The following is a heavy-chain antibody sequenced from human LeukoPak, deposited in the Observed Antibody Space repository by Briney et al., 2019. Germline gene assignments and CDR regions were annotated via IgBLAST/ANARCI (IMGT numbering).Heavy chain of an antibody. D-gene: IGHD2-2*01. Sequence: GASVKVSCKASGYTFTMYYIHWVRQAPGQGLEWMAMINPSDGATTYAQRFQGRVTMTRDMSTTTVYMDLRSLRSEDTAVYYCARSHYCSSPSCYEYLPFDIWGQGTMVTVSS. V-gene: IGHV1-46*01. CDR3: ARSHYCSSPSCYEYLPFDI. CDR1: GYTFTMYY. J-gene: IGHJ3*02. CDR2: INPSDGAT.